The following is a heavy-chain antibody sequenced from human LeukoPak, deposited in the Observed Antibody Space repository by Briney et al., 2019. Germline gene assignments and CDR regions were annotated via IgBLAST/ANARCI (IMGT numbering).Heavy chain of an antibody. J-gene: IGHJ5*02. Sequence: ASVKVSCKTSGYTFTSYDMHWVRQAPGQRREWMGWINAGNGNKKYSQKFQGRVTITRDTSASTAYMELSSLRSEDTAVYYCARMYYDILTGYYRAGHNWFVPWGQGTLVTVSS. D-gene: IGHD3-9*01. V-gene: IGHV1-3*01. CDR1: GYTFTSYD. CDR2: INAGNGNK. CDR3: ARMYYDILTGYYRAGHNWFVP.